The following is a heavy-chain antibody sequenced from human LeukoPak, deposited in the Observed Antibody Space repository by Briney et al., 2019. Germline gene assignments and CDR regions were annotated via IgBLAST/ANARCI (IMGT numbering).Heavy chain of an antibody. V-gene: IGHV3-11*01. CDR1: GFIFSDYY. D-gene: IGHD1-26*01. CDR2: ISTSGNTI. CDR3: ARAEIGGATCLFDY. Sequence: PGGSLRLSCAASGFIFSDYYMSWIRLAPGKGLEWFSYISTSGNTIYYADSVKGRFTISRDNAKNSLYLQMNSLRAEDTAVYYCARAEIGGATCLFDYWGQGTLVTVSS. J-gene: IGHJ4*02.